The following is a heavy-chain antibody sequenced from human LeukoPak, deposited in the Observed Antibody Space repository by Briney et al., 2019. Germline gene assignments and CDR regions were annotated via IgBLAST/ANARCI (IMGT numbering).Heavy chain of an antibody. CDR2: ISYDGSNK. CDR3: AREPSSGTDY. CDR1: GFTFSSYA. V-gene: IGHV3-30-3*01. Sequence: GGSLRLSCAASGFTFSSYAMHWVRQAPGKGLEWVAVISYDGSNKYYADSVKRRFTISRDNSKNTLYLQMNSLRAEDTAVYYCAREPSSGTDYWGQGTLVTVSS. D-gene: IGHD6-19*01. J-gene: IGHJ4*02.